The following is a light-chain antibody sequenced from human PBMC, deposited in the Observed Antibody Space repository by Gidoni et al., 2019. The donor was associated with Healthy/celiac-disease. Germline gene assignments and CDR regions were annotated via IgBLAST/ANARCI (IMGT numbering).Light chain of an antibody. CDR2: GAS. CDR1: QSVSSN. J-gene: IGKJ2*01. CDR3: QQYNNCPST. Sequence: EIVMTQSPATLSVSPGERATLPCRASQSVSSNLAWYHQKPGKAPRLLIYGASTRATGIPARFSGSGSGTEFTLTISSLQSEDFAVYYCQQYNNCPSTFGQGTKLEIK. V-gene: IGKV3-15*01.